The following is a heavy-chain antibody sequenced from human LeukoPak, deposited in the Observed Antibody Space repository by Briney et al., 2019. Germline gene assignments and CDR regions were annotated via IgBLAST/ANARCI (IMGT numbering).Heavy chain of an antibody. CDR2: INPNSGGT. CDR3: ARVHIVVVTATSYYYYYYMDV. CDR1: GYTFTGYY. Sequence: ASVKVSCKASGYTFTGYYMHWVRQAPGQGLEWMGWINPNSGGTNYAQKFQGRVTMTRDTSISTAYMELSSLRSDDTAVYYCARVHIVVVTATSYYYYYYMDVWGKGTTVTVSS. D-gene: IGHD2-21*02. J-gene: IGHJ6*03. V-gene: IGHV1-2*02.